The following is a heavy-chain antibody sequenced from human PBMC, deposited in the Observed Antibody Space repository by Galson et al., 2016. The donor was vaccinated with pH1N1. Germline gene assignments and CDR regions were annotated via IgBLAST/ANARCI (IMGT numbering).Heavy chain of an antibody. J-gene: IGHJ4*02. CDR3: ASDYDY. CDR2: LDHEDGET. CDR1: GSTLTEFS. V-gene: IGHV1-24*01. Sequence: SVKVSCKVSGSTLTEFSMHWVRQAPGKGLEWMGCLDHEDGETVYAHHFQGRVTMTEDTSTDTAYMELSSLRSEDTAVYYCASDYDYWGQGTLVTVSS.